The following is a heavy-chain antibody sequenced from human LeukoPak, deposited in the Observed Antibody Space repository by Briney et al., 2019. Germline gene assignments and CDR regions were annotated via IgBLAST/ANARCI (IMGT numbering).Heavy chain of an antibody. CDR2: ISSSSSSR. CDR3: ARSISGGYMSFDI. V-gene: IGHV3-11*04. CDR1: GFNFNDHY. D-gene: IGHD3-22*01. Sequence: GRSLRLSCAASGFNFNDHYMTWIRQPPGKGLEWISYISSSSSSRYNADSVRGRFAISRDNSKNSMYLQMNSLRAEDTAVYYCARSISGGYMSFDIWGQGTMVTVSS. J-gene: IGHJ3*02.